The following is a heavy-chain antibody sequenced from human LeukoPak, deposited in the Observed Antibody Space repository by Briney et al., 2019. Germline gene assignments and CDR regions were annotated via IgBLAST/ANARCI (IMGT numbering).Heavy chain of an antibody. Sequence: GGSLRLSCAASGFTFSDYYMSWIRQAPGKGLEWVSYISSSSSYTNYADSVKGRFTISRDNAKNSLYLQMNSLRAEDTAVYYCARRGAEQGNGLDVWGQGTTVAVSS. CDR2: ISSSSSYT. V-gene: IGHV3-11*06. CDR1: GFTFSDYY. D-gene: IGHD1-26*01. CDR3: ARRGAEQGNGLDV. J-gene: IGHJ6*02.